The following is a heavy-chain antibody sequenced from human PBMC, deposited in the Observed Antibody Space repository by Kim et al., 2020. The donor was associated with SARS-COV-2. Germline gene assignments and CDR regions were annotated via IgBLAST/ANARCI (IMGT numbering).Heavy chain of an antibody. CDR2: ISSSSYI. Sequence: GGSLRLSCAASGFTFSSYSMNWVRQAPGKGLEWVSSISSSSYIYYADSVKGRFTISRDNAKNSLYLQMNSLRAEDTAVYYCARAAGYCSGGSCRHWFDPWGQGTLVTVSS. J-gene: IGHJ5*02. CDR1: GFTFSSYS. CDR3: ARAAGYCSGGSCRHWFDP. V-gene: IGHV3-21*01. D-gene: IGHD2-15*01.